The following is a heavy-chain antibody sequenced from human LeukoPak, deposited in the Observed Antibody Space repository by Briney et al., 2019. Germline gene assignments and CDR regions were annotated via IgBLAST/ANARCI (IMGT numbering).Heavy chain of an antibody. J-gene: IGHJ4*02. D-gene: IGHD3-22*01. V-gene: IGHV4-59*12. Sequence: SETLSLTCTVSGGSISSYYWSWIRQPPGKGLEWIGYIYYSGSTNYNPSLKSRVTISVDTSKNQFSLKLSSVTAADTAVYYCARYDYDSSGYYLIDYWGQGTLVTVSS. CDR1: GGSISSYY. CDR3: ARYDYDSSGYYLIDY. CDR2: IYYSGST.